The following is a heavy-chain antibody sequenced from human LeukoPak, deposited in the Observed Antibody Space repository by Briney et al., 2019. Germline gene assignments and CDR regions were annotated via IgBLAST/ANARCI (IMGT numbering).Heavy chain of an antibody. CDR1: GYTFTGYY. V-gene: IGHV1-2*02. CDR3: ARDHEYQLLYGYYYGMDV. Sequence: ASVKVSCQASGYTFTGYYMHWVRQAPGQGLEWMGWINPNSGGTNYAQKFQGRVTMTRDTSISTAYMELSRLRSDDTAVYYCARDHEYQLLYGYYYGMDVWGQGTTVTVSS. J-gene: IGHJ6*02. D-gene: IGHD2-2*02. CDR2: INPNSGGT.